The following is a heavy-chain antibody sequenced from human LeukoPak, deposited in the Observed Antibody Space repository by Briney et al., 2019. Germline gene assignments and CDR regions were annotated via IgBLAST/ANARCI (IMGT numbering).Heavy chain of an antibody. CDR1: GFTVSSNC. D-gene: IGHD3-22*01. CDR2: IYSGGST. Sequence: PGGSLRLSCAASGFTVSSNCMSWVRQAPGKGLEWVSLIYSGGSTYYADSVKGRFTISRDNSKNTLYLQMNSLRAEDTAVYYCARRAGDYSHPYDYWGQGNLVTVSS. CDR3: ARRAGDYSHPYDY. J-gene: IGHJ4*02. V-gene: IGHV3-53*01.